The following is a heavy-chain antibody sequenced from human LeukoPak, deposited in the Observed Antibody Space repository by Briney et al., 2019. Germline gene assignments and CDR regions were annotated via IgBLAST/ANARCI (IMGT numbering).Heavy chain of an antibody. CDR1: GFTFSSYG. Sequence: GGSLRLSCAASGFTFSSYGMHWVRQAPGKGLEWVAVIWYDGSNKYYADSVKGRFTISRDNSKNTLYLQMNSLRAEDTAVYYCARAYSRHLGCFDPWGQGTLVTVSS. J-gene: IGHJ5*02. V-gene: IGHV3-33*01. CDR3: ARAYSRHLGCFDP. D-gene: IGHD6-13*01. CDR2: IWYDGSNK.